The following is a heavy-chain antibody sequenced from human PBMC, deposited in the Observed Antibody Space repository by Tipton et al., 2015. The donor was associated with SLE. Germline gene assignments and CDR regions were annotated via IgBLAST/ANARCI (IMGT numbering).Heavy chain of an antibody. CDR3: ARRADAFVI. V-gene: IGHV4-59*02. CDR1: GGSVCGYY. CDR2: IYYSGCT. J-gene: IGHJ3*02. Sequence: TLSLTRAVYGGSVCGYYWSWVRQSPWKGLEWIGYIYYSGCTNYNPPLKSRVTISVDTSNNQFSLKLSSVTAADTPVYYCARRADAFVIWGQGTMVTVSS.